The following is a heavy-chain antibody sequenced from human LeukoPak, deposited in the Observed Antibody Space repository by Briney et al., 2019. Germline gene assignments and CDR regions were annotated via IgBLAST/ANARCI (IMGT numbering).Heavy chain of an antibody. Sequence: GGSLRLSCAASGFTFSTYWMHWVRQAPGKGLVWVSRINRDASSIAYADSVQGRFTISRDNAKNTLYLQMNSLRAEDTAVYYCAKGSKEVLFTRDHHMDVWGKGTTVT. D-gene: IGHD3-3*01. J-gene: IGHJ6*03. V-gene: IGHV3-74*01. CDR2: INRDASSI. CDR3: AKGSKEVLFTRDHHMDV. CDR1: GFTFSTYW.